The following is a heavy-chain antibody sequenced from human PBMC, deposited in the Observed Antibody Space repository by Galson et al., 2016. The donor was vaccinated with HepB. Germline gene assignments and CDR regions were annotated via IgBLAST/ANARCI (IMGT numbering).Heavy chain of an antibody. CDR1: GFTFSSYD. Sequence: SLRLSCAASGFTFSSYDMHWVRQATGKGLEWVSGIGPAGDTSYPGSVKGRFTISSEDAKNSLYLQMNSLGAGDTAVYYCATSVYGDYRFDDWYFDLWGRGTLVTVSS. V-gene: IGHV3-13*04. J-gene: IGHJ2*01. D-gene: IGHD4-17*01. CDR2: IGPAGDT. CDR3: ATSVYGDYRFDDWYFDL.